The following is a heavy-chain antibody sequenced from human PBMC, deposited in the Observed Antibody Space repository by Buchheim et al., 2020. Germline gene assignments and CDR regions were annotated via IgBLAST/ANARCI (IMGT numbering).Heavy chain of an antibody. CDR1: GFTFSSYG. Sequence: QVQLVESGGGVVQPGRSLRLSCAASGFTFSSYGMHWVRQAPGKGLEWVAVIWYDGSNKYYADSVKGRFTTSRDNSKNTLYLQMNSLRAEDTAVYYCARGYSSSWIHFDYWGQGTL. D-gene: IGHD6-13*01. CDR3: ARGYSSSWIHFDY. J-gene: IGHJ4*02. V-gene: IGHV3-33*01. CDR2: IWYDGSNK.